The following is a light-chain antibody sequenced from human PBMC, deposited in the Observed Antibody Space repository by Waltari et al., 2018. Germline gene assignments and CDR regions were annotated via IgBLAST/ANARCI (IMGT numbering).Light chain of an antibody. V-gene: IGKV1-39*01. J-gene: IGKJ1*01. CDR1: QTISSF. CDR2: YSS. CDR3: QQSYGAPWT. Sequence: DIQTTQSPSSLSASVGDRVTINCRASQTISSFLNLYQQKPGKAPELLIYYSSSLPSGVPSRFSCSGYGTDFPLTISSLHPEDFATYYCQQSYGAPWTFGQGTRVEIK.